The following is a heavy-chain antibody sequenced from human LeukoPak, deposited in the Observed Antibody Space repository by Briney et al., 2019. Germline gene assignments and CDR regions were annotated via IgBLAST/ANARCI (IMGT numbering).Heavy chain of an antibody. J-gene: IGHJ1*01. V-gene: IGHV3-74*01. CDR1: GFTFSSHW. CDR2: IKSDGSST. Sequence: GGSLTLSCAASGFTFSSHWMHWVRQAPGKGLVWVSRIKSDGSSTSYADSVKGRFTISRDNAKNTLYLQMNSLRAEDMAVYYCARAASCGGDCSSSYLQHWGQGTLVTVSS. CDR3: ARAASCGGDCSSSYLQH. D-gene: IGHD2-21*02.